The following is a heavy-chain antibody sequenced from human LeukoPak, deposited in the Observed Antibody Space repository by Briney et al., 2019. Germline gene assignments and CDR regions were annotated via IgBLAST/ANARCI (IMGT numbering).Heavy chain of an antibody. CDR1: GFTFSSYG. J-gene: IGHJ1*01. CDR2: ISNTGSPI. Sequence: PGGSLRLSCAASGFTFSSYGMNWVRQSPGKGLEWVSYISNTGSPIYYADSVKGRFTISRDNAKNSLYLQMNSLRVEDTAMYYCARGRGEHWGQGTLVTVSS. D-gene: IGHD3-10*01. V-gene: IGHV3-48*01. CDR3: ARGRGEH.